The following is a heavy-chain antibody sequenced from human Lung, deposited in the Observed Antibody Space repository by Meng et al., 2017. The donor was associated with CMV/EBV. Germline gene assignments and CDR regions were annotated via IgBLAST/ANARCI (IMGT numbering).Heavy chain of an antibody. V-gene: IGHV3-15*01. J-gene: IGHJ4*02. Sequence: GGSLKIXCAASGFTFSNAWMSWVRQAPGKGLEWVGRIKSKTDGGTTDYAAPVKGRFTISRDDSKNTLYLQMNSLKTEDTAVYYCTTVPYDYGDYVSDYWGQGTXVTVSS. CDR3: TTVPYDYGDYVSDY. CDR1: GFTFSNAW. CDR2: IKSKTDGGTT. D-gene: IGHD4-17*01.